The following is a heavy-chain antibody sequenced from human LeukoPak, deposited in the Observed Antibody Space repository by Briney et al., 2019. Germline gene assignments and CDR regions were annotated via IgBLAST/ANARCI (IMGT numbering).Heavy chain of an antibody. V-gene: IGHV4-61*01. CDR3: ARGGGYFDY. J-gene: IGHJ4*02. Sequence: QPSETLSLTCTVSGDSVSSSPYYWSWIRQPPGKGLEWIGYIYYSGSTNCNPSLESRVTISVDTSNNQFSLRLSSVTAADTAVYYCARGGGYFDYWGQGTLVTVSS. CDR1: GDSVSSSPYY. CDR2: IYYSGST. D-gene: IGHD3-16*01.